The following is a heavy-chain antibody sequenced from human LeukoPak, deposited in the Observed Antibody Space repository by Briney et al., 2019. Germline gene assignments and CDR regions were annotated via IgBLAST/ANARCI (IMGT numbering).Heavy chain of an antibody. D-gene: IGHD4-23*01. V-gene: IGHV4-34*01. CDR1: GGSFSGYY. CDR3: ARSPYGGPTFFDY. Sequence: SETLSLTCAVYGGSFSGYYWSWIRQPPGKGLEWIGEINHSRSTNYNPSLKSRVTISVDTSKNQFSLKPSSVTAADTAVYYCARSPYGGPTFFDYWGQGTLVTVSS. CDR2: INHSRST. J-gene: IGHJ4*02.